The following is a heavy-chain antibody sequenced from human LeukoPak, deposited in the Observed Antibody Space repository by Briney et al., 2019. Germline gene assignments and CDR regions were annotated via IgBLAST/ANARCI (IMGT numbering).Heavy chain of an antibody. Sequence: PGGSLRLSCVASGITFSSYDMSWVRQAPGKGLEWISAISDRGKTDYADSVKGRFTISRDNSKNTLYLQLSSLTADDTAIYYCAKLPTIFGVADSFDIWGQGTLVTVSS. D-gene: IGHD3-3*01. CDR2: ISDRGKT. V-gene: IGHV3-23*01. CDR3: AKLPTIFGVADSFDI. CDR1: GITFSSYD. J-gene: IGHJ3*02.